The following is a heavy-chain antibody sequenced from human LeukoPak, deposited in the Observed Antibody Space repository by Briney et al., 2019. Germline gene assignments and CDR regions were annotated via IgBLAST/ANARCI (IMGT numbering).Heavy chain of an antibody. V-gene: IGHV4-59*08. CDR2: IYYSGST. CDR1: GGSISSYY. CDR3: ARHGAYYDFWSGREEYYFDY. Sequence: SETLSLTCTVSGGSISSYYWSWIRQPPGKGLEWIGYIYYSGSTNYNPSLKSRVTISVDTSKNQFSLKLSSVTAADTAVYYCARHGAYYDFWSGREEYYFDYWGQGTLVTVSS. D-gene: IGHD3-3*01. J-gene: IGHJ4*02.